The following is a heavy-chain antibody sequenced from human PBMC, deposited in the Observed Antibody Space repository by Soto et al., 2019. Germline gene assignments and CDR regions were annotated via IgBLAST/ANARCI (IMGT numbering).Heavy chain of an antibody. CDR1: GLTFSNVW. Sequence: VQLVESGGGFVKPGGSLRLSCAASGLTFSNVWMNWVRQAPGKGLEWVGHIKSKTDGGTTDYAAPVKGRFTISRDDSKNTLYLQMNTHKIDDTDVYYCTTDIWPYFQSDYWGQGTLVTVSP. J-gene: IGHJ4*02. D-gene: IGHD2-21*01. CDR3: TTDIWPYFQSDY. V-gene: IGHV3-15*07. CDR2: IKSKTDGGTT.